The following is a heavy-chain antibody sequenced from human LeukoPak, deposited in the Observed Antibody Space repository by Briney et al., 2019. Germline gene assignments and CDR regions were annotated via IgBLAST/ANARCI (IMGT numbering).Heavy chain of an antibody. CDR1: GFTFDDYA. CDR2: ISWNSGSI. CDR3: ARGGFVWGSYRPFDY. V-gene: IGHV3-9*01. Sequence: GRSLRLSCAASGFTFDDYAMHWVRQAPGKGLEWVSGISWNSGSIGYADSVKGRFTISRDNAKNSLYLQMNSLRAEDTALYYCARGGFVWGSYRPFDYWGQGTLVTVSS. D-gene: IGHD3-16*02. J-gene: IGHJ4*02.